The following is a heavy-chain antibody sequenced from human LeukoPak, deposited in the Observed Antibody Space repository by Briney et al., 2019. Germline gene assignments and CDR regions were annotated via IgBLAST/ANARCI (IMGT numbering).Heavy chain of an antibody. J-gene: IGHJ6*02. Sequence: TFTSHDINWVRQATGQGLXWMGXXXXNSGNTGYAQKFQGRVTMTRDTSISTAYMDLSGLRSEDTAVYYCARGQIDFWSGFGYNGMDVWGQGTTVTVSS. D-gene: IGHD3-3*01. CDR3: ARGQIDFWSGFGYNGMDV. V-gene: IGHV1-8*01. CDR1: TFTSHD. CDR2: XXXNSGNT.